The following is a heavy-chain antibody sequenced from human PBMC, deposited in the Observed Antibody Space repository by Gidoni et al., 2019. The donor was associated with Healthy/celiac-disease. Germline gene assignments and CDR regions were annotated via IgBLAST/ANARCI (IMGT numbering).Heavy chain of an antibody. CDR1: GFTFSSYG. D-gene: IGHD1-26*01. Sequence: VQPVWSGGGGVPPGGFRGLSCAASGFTFSSYGMHWVRQAPGKGLEWVAVISYDGSNKYYADSVKGRFTISRDNSKNTLYLQMNSLRAEDTAVYYCAKYGAAGSYYAVYWGQGTLVTVSS. CDR2: ISYDGSNK. V-gene: IGHV3-30*18. CDR3: AKYGAAGSYYAVY. J-gene: IGHJ4*02.